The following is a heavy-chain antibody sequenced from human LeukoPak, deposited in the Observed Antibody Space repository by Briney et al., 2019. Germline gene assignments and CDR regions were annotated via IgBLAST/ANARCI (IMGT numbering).Heavy chain of an antibody. CDR2: IIPIFGTA. CDR1: GGTFSSYA. J-gene: IGHJ3*02. D-gene: IGHD6-19*01. Sequence: SVKVSCKASGGTFSSYAISWVRQAPGQGLEWMGGIIPIFGTANYAQKFQGRATITADESTSTAYMELSSLRSEDTAVYYCASLHSIAVGPSVAFDIWGQGTMVTVSS. V-gene: IGHV1-69*13. CDR3: ASLHSIAVGPSVAFDI.